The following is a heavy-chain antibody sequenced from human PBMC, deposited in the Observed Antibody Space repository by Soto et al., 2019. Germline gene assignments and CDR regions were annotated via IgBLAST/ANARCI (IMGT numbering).Heavy chain of an antibody. CDR1: GGSVSSGSYY. Sequence: SETLSLTCTVSGGSVSSGSYYWSWIRQPPGKGLEWIGYIYYSGSTNYNPSLKSRVTVSVDTSKNQFSLKLSSVTAADTAVYYCARVLVGATHYYGMDVWGQGTTVTVSS. CDR2: IYYSGST. V-gene: IGHV4-61*01. D-gene: IGHD1-26*01. CDR3: ARVLVGATHYYGMDV. J-gene: IGHJ6*02.